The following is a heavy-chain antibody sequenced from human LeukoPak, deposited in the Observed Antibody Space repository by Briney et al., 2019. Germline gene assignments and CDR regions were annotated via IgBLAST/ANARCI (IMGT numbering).Heavy chain of an antibody. V-gene: IGHV3-30*02. Sequence: GGSLRLSCAASGFTFSSYGMHWVRQAPGKGLEWVAFIRYDGSNKYYADSVKGRFTISRDNAKNSLYLQMNSLRAEDTAVYYCARDISYCSSTSCYPSFDYWGQGTLVTVSS. D-gene: IGHD2-2*01. J-gene: IGHJ4*02. CDR3: ARDISYCSSTSCYPSFDY. CDR1: GFTFSSYG. CDR2: IRYDGSNK.